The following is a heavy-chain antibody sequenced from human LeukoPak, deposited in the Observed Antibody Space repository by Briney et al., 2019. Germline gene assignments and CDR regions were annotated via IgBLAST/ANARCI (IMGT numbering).Heavy chain of an antibody. Sequence: PGGPLRLSCVGSGLSFSTYDMGWVRQTPGKGLEWVSAISTTGGYTEDADSVKGRFTISRDNSQNTLFLQMHSLRAEDTAVYYCAKKPATIKFPFDIWGQGTLVTVSP. V-gene: IGHV3-23*01. CDR1: GLSFSTYD. J-gene: IGHJ4*02. CDR2: ISTTGGYT. CDR3: AKKPATIKFPFDI. D-gene: IGHD5-24*01.